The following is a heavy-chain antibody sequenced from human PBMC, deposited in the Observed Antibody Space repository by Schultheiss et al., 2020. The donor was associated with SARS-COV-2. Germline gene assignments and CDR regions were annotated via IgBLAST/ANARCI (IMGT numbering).Heavy chain of an antibody. CDR2: IIPIFGTA. D-gene: IGHD6-19*01. CDR1: GGTFSSYA. CDR3: ARGASPRSGWYDGPGW. V-gene: IGHV1-69*13. J-gene: IGHJ4*02. Sequence: SVKVSCKASGGTFSSYAISWVRQAPGQGLEWMGGIIPIFGTANYAQKFQGRVTITADESTSTAYMELSSLRSDDTAVYYCARGASPRSGWYDGPGWWGQGTLVTVSS.